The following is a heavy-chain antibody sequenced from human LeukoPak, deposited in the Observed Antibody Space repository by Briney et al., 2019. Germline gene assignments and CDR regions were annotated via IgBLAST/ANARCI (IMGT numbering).Heavy chain of an antibody. CDR1: GYTFTGYY. Sequence: ASVKVSCKASGYTFTGYYMHWVRQAPGQGLEWMGWINPNSGGTNYAQKFQGWVTMTRDTSISTACMELSSVTAADTAVYYCARESPIGSSSPFDYWGQGTLVTVSS. CDR2: INPNSGGT. J-gene: IGHJ4*02. V-gene: IGHV1-2*04. CDR3: ARESPIGSSSPFDY. D-gene: IGHD6-6*01.